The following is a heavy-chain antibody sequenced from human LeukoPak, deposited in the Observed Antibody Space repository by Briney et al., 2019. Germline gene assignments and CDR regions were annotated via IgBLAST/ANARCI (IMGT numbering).Heavy chain of an antibody. CDR3: AKRAASCGGDCYDY. J-gene: IGHJ4*02. CDR2: TSASGGNT. D-gene: IGHD2-21*01. CDR1: GFTFSSYV. Sequence: GGSLRLSCAASGFTFSSYVMNWVRQAPGKGLEWVSSTSASGGNTHYTDSVKGRFTISRDNSKNTLYLQMNSLRADDTAVYYCAKRAASCGGDCYDYWGPGTLVTVSS. V-gene: IGHV3-23*01.